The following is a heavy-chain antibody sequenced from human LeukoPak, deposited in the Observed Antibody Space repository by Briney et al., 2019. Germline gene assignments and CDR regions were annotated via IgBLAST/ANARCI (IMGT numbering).Heavy chain of an antibody. CDR1: GFTVSSNY. D-gene: IGHD3-10*01. V-gene: IGHV3-66*01. CDR2: IYSGGST. CDR3: ARVGIDYYGSGSLNWFDP. Sequence: GGSLRLSCAASGFTVSSNYMSWVRQAPGKGLEWVSVIYSGGSTYYADSVKGRFTISRDSSKNTLYLQMNSLRAEDTAVYYCARVGIDYYGSGSLNWFDPWGQGTLVTVSS. J-gene: IGHJ5*02.